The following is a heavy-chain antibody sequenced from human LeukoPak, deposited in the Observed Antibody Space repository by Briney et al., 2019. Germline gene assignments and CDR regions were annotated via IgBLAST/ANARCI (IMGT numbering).Heavy chain of an antibody. Sequence: GGSLRLSCAASGFTFSSYEMTWVRQAPGKGLEWVSYISGSGRSIYYADSVKGRFTISRDNARNSVYLQMSSLRAEDTAVYYCARDLGDRIAAAGAFDYWGQGTLVTVSS. CDR1: GFTFSSYE. J-gene: IGHJ4*02. CDR2: ISGSGRSI. D-gene: IGHD6-13*01. CDR3: ARDLGDRIAAAGAFDY. V-gene: IGHV3-48*03.